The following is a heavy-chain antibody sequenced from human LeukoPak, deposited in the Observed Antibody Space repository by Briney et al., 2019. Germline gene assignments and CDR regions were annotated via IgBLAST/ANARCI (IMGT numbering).Heavy chain of an antibody. D-gene: IGHD2-8*01. CDR2: INTDTGNP. CDR1: GYTFTKYG. Sequence: ASVRVSCKASGYTFTKYGVYWVRQAPGQGLEWMGWINTDTGNPTYAQGFTGRFVFSLDTSVSTTYLQISSLKPEDTAVYYCARGIGIGTVLMVHGNMDVWGKGTTVTVSS. CDR3: ARGIGIGTVLMVHGNMDV. V-gene: IGHV7-4-1*02. J-gene: IGHJ6*03.